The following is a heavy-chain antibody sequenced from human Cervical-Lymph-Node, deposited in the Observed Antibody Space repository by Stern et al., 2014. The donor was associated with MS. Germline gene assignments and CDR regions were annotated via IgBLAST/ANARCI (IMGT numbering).Heavy chain of an antibody. V-gene: IGHV5-51*04. J-gene: IGHJ4*02. CDR1: GYKFSIYW. D-gene: IGHD1-14*01. CDR2: IYPGDSET. Sequence: VQLVQSGAELIRPGESLKISCKGSGYKFSIYWIAWVRQMPGKVLEWMGIIYPGDSETRYSPSFQGQVTMSADKPTSTAYLQWSSLNASDTAMYFCARQTTAWASDVWGQGTLVTVSS. CDR3: ARQTTAWASDV.